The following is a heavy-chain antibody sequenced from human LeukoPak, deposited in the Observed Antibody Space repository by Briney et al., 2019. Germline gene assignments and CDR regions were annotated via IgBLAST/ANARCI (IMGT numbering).Heavy chain of an antibody. D-gene: IGHD5-12*01. V-gene: IGHV3-21*01. CDR1: GFTFSSYS. CDR2: ISSSSSYI. J-gene: IGHJ4*02. CDR3: ASLYSGYFYYFDY. Sequence: GGSLRLSCAASGFTFSSYSMNWVRQAPGKGLEWVSSISSSSSYIYYADSVKGRFTISRDNAKNSLYLQMNSLRAEDTAVYYCASLYSGYFYYFDYWGQGTLVTVSS.